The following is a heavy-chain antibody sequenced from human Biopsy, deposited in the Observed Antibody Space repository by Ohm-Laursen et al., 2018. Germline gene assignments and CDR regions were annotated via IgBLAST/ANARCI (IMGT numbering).Heavy chain of an antibody. CDR2: FNSDGTDT. CDR3: AKAGRGYIDY. J-gene: IGHJ4*02. D-gene: IGHD5-18*01. CDR1: GFTFSSSW. Sequence: SPRLSCAASGFTFSSSWMHWVRQAPGKGLEWVSRFNSDGTDTTYADSVKGRFTISRDNAKNTLYLQMNSLRVEDTAVYYCAKAGRGYIDYWGQGTLAIVSS. V-gene: IGHV3-74*01.